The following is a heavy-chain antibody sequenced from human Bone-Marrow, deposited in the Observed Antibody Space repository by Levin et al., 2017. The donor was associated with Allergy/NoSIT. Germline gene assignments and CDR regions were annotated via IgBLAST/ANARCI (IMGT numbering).Heavy chain of an antibody. J-gene: IGHJ5*02. D-gene: IGHD3/OR15-3a*01. CDR1: GFTFSSHW. CDR3: VRSSSWTYGT. Sequence: GGSLRLSCAASGFTFSSHWMDWVRQGPGKGLEWVANIKPDGSAKNYVESVRGRFTISRDNAKNSVFLQMSSLRADDTAVYYCVRSSSWTYGTWGQGTLVTVSS. CDR2: IKPDGSAK. V-gene: IGHV3-7*01.